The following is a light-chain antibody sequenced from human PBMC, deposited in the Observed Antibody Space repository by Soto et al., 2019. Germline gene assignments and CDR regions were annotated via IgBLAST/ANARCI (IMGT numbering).Light chain of an antibody. CDR2: AAS. Sequence: DIPMTQSPSSLSASVRDRVTITCRASQGISNYLAWYQQKPGKVPKLLIYAASTLQSGVPSRFSGSGSGTDFTLTISSLQPEDVATYYCQKYDSAPWTFGQGNKVEIK. V-gene: IGKV1-27*01. J-gene: IGKJ1*01. CDR3: QKYDSAPWT. CDR1: QGISNY.